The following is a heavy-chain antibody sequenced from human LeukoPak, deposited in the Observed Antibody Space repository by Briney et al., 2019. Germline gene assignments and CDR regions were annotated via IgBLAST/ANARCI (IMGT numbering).Heavy chain of an antibody. D-gene: IGHD1-14*01. J-gene: IGHJ4*02. CDR1: GFTFNNYA. CDR3: AKDSAGLDYYFDY. V-gene: IGHV3-30*18. Sequence: PGGSLRLSCAASGFTFNNYAIHWVRQAPGKGLEWVAVISYDGSRKYHADSVKGRFTISRDNSKNTLYLQMNSLRAEDTALYYCAKDSAGLDYYFDYWGQGTLVTVSS. CDR2: ISYDGSRK.